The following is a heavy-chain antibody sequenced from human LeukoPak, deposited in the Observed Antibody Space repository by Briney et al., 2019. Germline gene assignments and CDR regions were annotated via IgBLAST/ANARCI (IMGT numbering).Heavy chain of an antibody. D-gene: IGHD6-19*01. CDR1: GFTFSSYS. J-gene: IGHJ5*02. CDR2: ISSSSSYI. Sequence: GGSLRLSCAASGFTFSSYSMNWVRQAPGKGLEWVSSISSSSSYIHYADSVKGRFTISRDNAKNSLYLQMNSLRAEDTAVYYCAREAVAALYNWFDPWGQGTLVTVSS. CDR3: AREAVAALYNWFDP. V-gene: IGHV3-21*01.